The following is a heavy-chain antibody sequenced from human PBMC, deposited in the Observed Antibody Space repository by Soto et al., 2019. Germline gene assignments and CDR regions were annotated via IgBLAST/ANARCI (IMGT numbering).Heavy chain of an antibody. CDR3: ASGYSSGWRYFDY. CDR1: GGTFSSYA. D-gene: IGHD6-19*01. J-gene: IGHJ4*02. Sequence: ASVKVSCKASGGTFSSYAISWVRQAPGQGLEWMGGIIPIFGTANYAQKFQGRVTITADKSTSTAYMELSSLRSEDTAVYYCASGYSSGWRYFDYWGREPWSPSPQ. CDR2: IIPIFGTA. V-gene: IGHV1-69*06.